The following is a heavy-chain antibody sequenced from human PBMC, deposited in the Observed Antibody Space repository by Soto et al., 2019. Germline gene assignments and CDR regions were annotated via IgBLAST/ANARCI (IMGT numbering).Heavy chain of an antibody. D-gene: IGHD4-4*01. J-gene: IGHJ6*02. V-gene: IGHV4-39*01. CDR3: ARRDYSNYLFYYYGMDV. Sequence: SETLSLTCTVSGGSISSSSYYWGWIRQPPGKGLEWIGSIYYSGSTYYNPSLKSRVTISVDASKNQFSLKLSSVTAADTAVYYCARRDYSNYLFYYYGMDVWGQGTTVT. CDR2: IYYSGST. CDR1: GGSISSSSYY.